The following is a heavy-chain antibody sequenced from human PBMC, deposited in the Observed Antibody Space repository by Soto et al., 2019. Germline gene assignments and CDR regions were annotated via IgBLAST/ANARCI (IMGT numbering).Heavy chain of an antibody. CDR1: GGSISSGGYS. J-gene: IGHJ5*02. Sequence: SETLSLTCAVSGGSISSGGYSWSWIRHPPGKGLEWIGYIYHSVSTYYNPSLKSRVTISVDRSKNQFSLKLSSVTAADTAVYYCARAIVVVPAATDLNWFEPWGKGNMVTVSA. CDR3: ARAIVVVPAATDLNWFEP. CDR2: IYHSVST. V-gene: IGHV4-30-2*01. D-gene: IGHD2-2*01.